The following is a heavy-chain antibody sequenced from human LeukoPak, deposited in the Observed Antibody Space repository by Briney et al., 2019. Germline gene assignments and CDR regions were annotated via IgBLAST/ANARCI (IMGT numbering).Heavy chain of an antibody. Sequence: GASVKVSCKASGYTFTGYYMHWVRQAPGQGLDWMGWINPDTGGTYYAQKFQGRVTMTRDTSISTAYLHWSSLKASDTAIYYCAIINHPDGRVYWGQGTLVTVSS. CDR2: INPDTGGT. CDR3: AIINHPDGRVY. J-gene: IGHJ4*02. CDR1: GYTFTGYY. D-gene: IGHD5-24*01. V-gene: IGHV1-2*02.